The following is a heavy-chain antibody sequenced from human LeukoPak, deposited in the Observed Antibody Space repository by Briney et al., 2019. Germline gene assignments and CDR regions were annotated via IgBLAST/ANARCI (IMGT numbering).Heavy chain of an antibody. Sequence: KASETLSLTCTVSGGSISSYYWSWIRQPAGKGLEWIGRIYTSGSTNYNPSLKSRVTMSVDTSKNQFSLKLSSVTAADTAVYYCARDRSSSWYNWFDPWGQGTLVTVSS. CDR3: ARDRSSSWYNWFDP. V-gene: IGHV4-4*07. CDR2: IYTSGST. D-gene: IGHD6-13*01. J-gene: IGHJ5*02. CDR1: GGSISSYY.